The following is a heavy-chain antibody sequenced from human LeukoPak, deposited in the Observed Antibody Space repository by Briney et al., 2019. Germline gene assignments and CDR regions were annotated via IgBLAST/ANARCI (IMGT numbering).Heavy chain of an antibody. J-gene: IGHJ4*02. V-gene: IGHV3-49*04. CDR3: TRVSLVVASVFFDY. Sequence: GGSLRLSCTASGFTFGDYATSWVRQAPGKGLEWVGFIRSKAYGGTTEYAASVKGRFTVSRDDSKNIAYLQMNNLKTEDTAVYYCTRVSLVVASVFFDYWGQGTLVTVSS. CDR1: GFTFGDYA. D-gene: IGHD2-15*01. CDR2: IRSKAYGGTT.